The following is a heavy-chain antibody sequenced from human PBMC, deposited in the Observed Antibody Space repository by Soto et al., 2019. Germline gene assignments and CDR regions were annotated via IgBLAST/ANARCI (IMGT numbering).Heavy chain of an antibody. Sequence: SETLSLTXTVYGGSISSSTYYWAWIRQPPGKGLEWIGSIYYSGSAYYNPSLKSRVTISVDTSKNQFSLKVSSVTAADTALYYCARGGITRIYQLPPFDPWGQGTLVTVSS. J-gene: IGHJ5*02. CDR1: GGSISSSTYY. CDR2: IYYSGSA. V-gene: IGHV4-39*01. CDR3: ARGGITRIYQLPPFDP. D-gene: IGHD2-2*01.